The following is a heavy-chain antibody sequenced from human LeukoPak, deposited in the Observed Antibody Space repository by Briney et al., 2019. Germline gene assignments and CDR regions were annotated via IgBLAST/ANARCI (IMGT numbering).Heavy chain of an antibody. CDR1: GYSISSGYY. CDR3: ATGYSSGWFTFDY. Sequence: SETLSLTCSVSGYSISSGYYWTWIRQPPGKGLEWIGNMYHSGSTYNNPSLKSRVTISVDTSKNQFSLKLSSVTAADTAVYYCATGYSSGWFTFDYWGQGTLVTVSS. J-gene: IGHJ4*02. CDR2: MYHSGST. V-gene: IGHV4-38-2*02. D-gene: IGHD6-19*01.